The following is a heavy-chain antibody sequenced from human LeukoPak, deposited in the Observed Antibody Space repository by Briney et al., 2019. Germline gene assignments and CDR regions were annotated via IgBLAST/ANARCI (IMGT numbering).Heavy chain of an antibody. CDR1: GFTFSDFY. CDR2: SSGSGRVI. CDR3: ARGGPYYFDS. V-gene: IGHV3-11*01. J-gene: IGHJ4*02. Sequence: GGSLRLSCAASGFTFSDFYMTWIRQTPGKGLEYISYSSGSGRVIYYADSVKGRFTISRDNAKNSLYPQMNSLRADDTAVYYCARGGPYYFDSWGRGALVTVSS.